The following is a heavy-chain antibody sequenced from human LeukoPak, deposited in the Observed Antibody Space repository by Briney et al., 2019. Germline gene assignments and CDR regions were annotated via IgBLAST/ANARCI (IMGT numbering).Heavy chain of an antibody. CDR3: ARDLGYGDYYFDY. CDR2: IYSGGST. D-gene: IGHD4-17*01. CDR1: GFTVSSNY. J-gene: IGHJ4*02. Sequence: RGSLRLSCAASGFTVSSNYMSWVRQAPGKGLEWVSVIYSGGSTYYADSVKGRFTISRDNSKNTLYLQMNSLRAEDAAVYYCARDLGYGDYYFDYWGQGTLVTVSS. V-gene: IGHV3-53*01.